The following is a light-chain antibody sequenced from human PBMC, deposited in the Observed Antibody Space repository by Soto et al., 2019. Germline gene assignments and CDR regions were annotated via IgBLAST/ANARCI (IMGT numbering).Light chain of an antibody. CDR3: ETWDTNVVV. Sequence: QPVLPQSYSASASLGSSVKLTCTLSSGHRTYIIAWHQQQPGNAPRYLMKLEGSGSYNKGSGIPDRFSGSSSGADRYLTISNLKFEDEADYYCETWDTNVVVFGGGTKVTVL. CDR1: SGHRTYI. CDR2: LEGSGSY. J-gene: IGLJ2*01. V-gene: IGLV4-60*02.